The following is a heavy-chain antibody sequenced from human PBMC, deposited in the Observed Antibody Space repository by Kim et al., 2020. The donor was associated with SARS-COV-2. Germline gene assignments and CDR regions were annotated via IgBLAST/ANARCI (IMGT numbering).Heavy chain of an antibody. D-gene: IGHD2-8*01. CDR2: SGSGGST. J-gene: IGHJ6*02. CDR1: GFTFSIYA. Sequence: GGSLRLSCAASGFTFSIYAMSWVRQAPGKGLEWVSSSGSGGSTYYADSVKGRFTISRDNSKNTLYLQMNSLRAEDTAIYYCAKDRCTITRCIYGMDVWGPGTTVTVSS. V-gene: IGHV3-23*01. CDR3: AKDRCTITRCIYGMDV.